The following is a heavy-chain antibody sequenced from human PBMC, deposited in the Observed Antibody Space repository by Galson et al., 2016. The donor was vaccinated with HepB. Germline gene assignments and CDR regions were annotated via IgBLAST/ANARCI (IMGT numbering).Heavy chain of an antibody. CDR2: INDNGSRK. V-gene: IGHV3-64*05. D-gene: IGHD6-19*01. CDR1: GFTFSKYA. Sequence: SLRLSCAASGFTFSKYAMHWVRQAPGKGLEYVSGINDNGSRKHYGDSVKGRCTISRDDSKNTVYVQVNSLTTEDTAVYYCVKDRAGFYAFDIWGQGTMVTVSS. CDR3: VKDRAGFYAFDI. J-gene: IGHJ3*02.